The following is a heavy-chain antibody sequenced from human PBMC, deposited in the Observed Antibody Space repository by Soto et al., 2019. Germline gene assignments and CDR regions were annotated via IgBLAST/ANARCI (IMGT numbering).Heavy chain of an antibody. J-gene: IGHJ4*02. CDR3: KRDLGFIVIREGIHYYDNCGPSDI. V-gene: IGHV1-3*01. CDR2: INAGNGDT. CDR1: GYTFISYG. Sequence: ASVKVSCKASGYTFISYGVHWVRQAPGQGLEWIGWINAGNGDTKYSRKFQGRVTITRDTSASTAYMELSSLTSEDTAMYYCKRDLGFIVIREGIHYYDNCGPSDIWGQGTLVTVSS. D-gene: IGHD3-22*01.